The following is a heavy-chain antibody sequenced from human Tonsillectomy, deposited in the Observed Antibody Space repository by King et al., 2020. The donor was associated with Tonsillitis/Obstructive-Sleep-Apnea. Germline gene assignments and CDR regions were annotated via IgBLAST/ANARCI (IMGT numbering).Heavy chain of an antibody. Sequence: VQLVESGGGLVKPGGSLRLSCAASGFTFSNAWMSWVRQAPGKGLEWVGRIKSKTDGGTTDYAAPVKGRFTISRDDSKNTLYLQMNSLKTEDTAVYYCTTKWGWELPNDAFDIWGQGTMVTVSS. CDR3: TTKWGWELPNDAFDI. V-gene: IGHV3-15*01. CDR2: IKSKTDGGTT. J-gene: IGHJ3*02. D-gene: IGHD1-26*01. CDR1: GFTFSNAW.